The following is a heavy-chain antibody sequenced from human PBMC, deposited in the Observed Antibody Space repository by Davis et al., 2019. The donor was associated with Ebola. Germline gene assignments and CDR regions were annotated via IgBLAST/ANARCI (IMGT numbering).Heavy chain of an antibody. CDR3: ARHWGSGWFDP. Sequence: GESLKISCAASGFTFSDYYMSWIRQAPGKGLEWVSYISSSSSSTNYADSVKGRFTISRDNAKNSLYLQMNSLRAEDTAVYYCARHWGSGWFDPWGQGTLVTVSS. D-gene: IGHD7-27*01. J-gene: IGHJ5*02. CDR1: GFTFSDYY. V-gene: IGHV3-11*06. CDR2: ISSSSSST.